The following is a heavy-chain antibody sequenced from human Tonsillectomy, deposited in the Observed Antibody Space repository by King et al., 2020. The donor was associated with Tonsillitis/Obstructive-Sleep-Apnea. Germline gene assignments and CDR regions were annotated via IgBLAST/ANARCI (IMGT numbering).Heavy chain of an antibody. D-gene: IGHD6-19*01. J-gene: IGHJ4*02. V-gene: IGHV3-30*04. CDR1: GFTFSNYA. Sequence: VQLVESGGGVVQPGRSLRLSCAASGFTFSNYAMHWVRQAPGKGLEWVAVISFDGSNKYYVDSVKGRFTISRDNSKNTLDLQMNSLRPEDTAVYYCAREAVAGTIEGGIDYWGQGTLVTVSS. CDR2: ISFDGSNK. CDR3: AREAVAGTIEGGIDY.